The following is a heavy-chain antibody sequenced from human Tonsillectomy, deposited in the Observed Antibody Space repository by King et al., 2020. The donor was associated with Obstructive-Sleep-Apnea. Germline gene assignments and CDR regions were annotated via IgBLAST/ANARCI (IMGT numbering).Heavy chain of an antibody. D-gene: IGHD4-11*01. Sequence: QLQESGPGLVKPSETLSLTCTVSGYSISSGYYWGWIRQPPGKGLEWIGSIYHSGTTYYNPSLKSRVTISVDTSKNQFSLKLSSVTAADTAVYYCARDGLQPYYFDYWGQGTLVTVSS. V-gene: IGHV4-38-2*02. CDR1: GYSISSGYY. CDR2: IYHSGTT. CDR3: ARDGLQPYYFDY. J-gene: IGHJ4*02.